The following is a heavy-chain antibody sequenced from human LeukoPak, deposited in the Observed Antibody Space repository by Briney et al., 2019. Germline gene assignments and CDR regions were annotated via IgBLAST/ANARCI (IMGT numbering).Heavy chain of an antibody. V-gene: IGHV1-2*02. CDR1: GYTFTSYG. D-gene: IGHD3-3*01. CDR2: INPNSGGT. Sequence: ASVKVSCKASGYTFTSYGISWVRQAPGQGLEWMGWINPNSGGTNYAQKFQGRVTMTRDTSISTAYMELSSLRSEDTAVYYCAKTPVLRFMEWPHMYYFDYWGQGTLVTVSS. CDR3: AKTPVLRFMEWPHMYYFDY. J-gene: IGHJ4*02.